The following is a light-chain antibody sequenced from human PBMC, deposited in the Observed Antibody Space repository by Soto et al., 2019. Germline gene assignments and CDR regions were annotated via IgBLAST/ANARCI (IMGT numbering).Light chain of an antibody. CDR3: QQYDTSSLT. J-gene: IGKJ4*01. CDR2: GAS. CDR1: PSVSSRS. Sequence: EMLLTQSPGTLSLSPGEGATLSCRASPSVSSRSLARYQQRPGQAPRLLIYGASNRATGIPDRFGGSVSGTDFTLTISRLEPEDFAVYYCQQYDTSSLTFGGGTRVEIK. V-gene: IGKV3-20*01.